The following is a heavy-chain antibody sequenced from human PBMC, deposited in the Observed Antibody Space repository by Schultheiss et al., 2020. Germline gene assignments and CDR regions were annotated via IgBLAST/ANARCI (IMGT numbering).Heavy chain of an antibody. CDR2: INPNSGGT. V-gene: IGHV1-2*02. CDR3: ARDVGQWLVLEFYYFDY. D-gene: IGHD6-19*01. Sequence: GGSLRLSCKASGYTFTGYYMHWVRQAPGQGLEWMGWINPNSGGTNYAQKFQGRVTMTRDTSISTAYMELSRLRSDDTAVYYCARDVGQWLVLEFYYFDYWGQGTLVTVSS. CDR1: GYTFTGYY. J-gene: IGHJ4*02.